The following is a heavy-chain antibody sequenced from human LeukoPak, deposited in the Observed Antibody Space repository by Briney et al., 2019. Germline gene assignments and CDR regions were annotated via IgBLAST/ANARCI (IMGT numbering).Heavy chain of an antibody. V-gene: IGHV3-23*01. D-gene: IGHD5-12*01. CDR1: GFTFSSYA. Sequence: GGTLRLSCAASGFTFSSYAMSWVRQAPGKGLEWVSGISGSGGYTYYADSVKGRFTIYRDTSKNTLYLQMNSLRAEDTAVYYCAKYDGVATNLYFDYWGQGTLVTVFS. CDR3: AKYDGVATNLYFDY. J-gene: IGHJ4*02. CDR2: ISGSGGYT.